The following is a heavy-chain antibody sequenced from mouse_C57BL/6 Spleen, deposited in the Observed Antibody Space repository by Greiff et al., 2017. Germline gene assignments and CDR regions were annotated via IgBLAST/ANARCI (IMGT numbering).Heavy chain of an antibody. D-gene: IGHD2-4*01. CDR3: ARDGDYPFAY. J-gene: IGHJ3*01. CDR1: GFTFSSYA. Sequence: EVKLVESGGGLVKPGGSLKLSCAASGFTFSSYAMSWVRQTPEKRLEWVATISDGGSYTYYPDNVKGRFTISRDNAKNNLYLQMSHLKSEDTAMYYCARDGDYPFAYWGQGTLGTVAA. CDR2: ISDGGSYT. V-gene: IGHV5-4*01.